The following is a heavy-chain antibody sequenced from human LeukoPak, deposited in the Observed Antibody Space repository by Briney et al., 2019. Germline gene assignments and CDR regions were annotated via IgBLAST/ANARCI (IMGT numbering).Heavy chain of an antibody. CDR2: TSYRSKWYN. D-gene: IGHD5-24*01. CDR1: GVSVSTNSVA. V-gene: IGHV6-1*01. CDR3: AREAEITRFDY. Sequence: SQTLSLTCAISGVSVSTNSVAWDWIRQSPSRGLEWLGRTSYRSKWYNDCAVSVKSRITITPDTSKNQFSLQLNSVTPEDTAVYYCAREAEITRFDYWGQGTLVTVSS. J-gene: IGHJ4*02.